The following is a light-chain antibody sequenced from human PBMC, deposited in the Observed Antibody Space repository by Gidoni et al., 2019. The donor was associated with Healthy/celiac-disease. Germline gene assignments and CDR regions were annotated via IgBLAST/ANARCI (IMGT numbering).Light chain of an antibody. CDR3: QQSYSTPPCT. CDR2: AAS. V-gene: IGKV1-39*01. Sequence: DIQMTQSPSSLSASVGDRVTITCRASQSISSYLNWYQQKPGKAPKLLIYAASSLQSGVPSRFSGSGPGTDFTLTISSLQPEDFATYYCQQSYSTPPCTFGQGTKLEIK. J-gene: IGKJ2*02. CDR1: QSISSY.